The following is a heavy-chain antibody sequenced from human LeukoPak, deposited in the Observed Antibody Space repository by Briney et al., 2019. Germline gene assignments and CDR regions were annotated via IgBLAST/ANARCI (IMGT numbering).Heavy chain of an antibody. V-gene: IGHV3-23*01. CDR2: ISGSGGST. D-gene: IGHD3-9*01. CDR3: AKGVDILTGYYDY. Sequence: PPGGSLRLSCAASGFTFSSYWMSWVRQAPGKGLEWVSAISGSGGSTYYADSVKGRFTISRDNSKNTLYLQMNSLRAEDTAVYYCAKGVDILTGYYDYWGQGTLVTVSS. J-gene: IGHJ4*02. CDR1: GFTFSSYW.